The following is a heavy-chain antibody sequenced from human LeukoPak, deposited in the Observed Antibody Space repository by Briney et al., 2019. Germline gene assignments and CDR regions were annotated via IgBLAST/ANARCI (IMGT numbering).Heavy chain of an antibody. V-gene: IGHV3-66*01. J-gene: IGHJ6*02. CDR2: TYSGGST. CDR1: RLTVSSNY. D-gene: IGHD3-16*01. Sequence: PGGSLRRSCAASRLTVSSNYMSWVRQAPGKGLEGVSVTYSGGSTNYADSVKGRFTISRDNSKNTLYLQMNSLRAEDTAVYYCARYTSSPGEGMDVWGQGTTVTVSS. CDR3: ARYTSSPGEGMDV.